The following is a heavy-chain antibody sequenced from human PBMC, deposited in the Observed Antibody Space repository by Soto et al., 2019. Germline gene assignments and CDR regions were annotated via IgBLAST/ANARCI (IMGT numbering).Heavy chain of an antibody. J-gene: IGHJ6*02. D-gene: IGHD2-2*02. Sequence: EVQLVESGGGLVKPGGSLRLSCAASGFTFSSYSMNWVRQAPGKGLEWVSSISSSSSYIYYADSVKGRFTISRDNAKNSLYLQMNSLRAEDTAVYYCASYQLLYGDGKMGYYYYGMDVWGQGTTVTVSS. V-gene: IGHV3-21*01. CDR2: ISSSSSYI. CDR1: GFTFSSYS. CDR3: ASYQLLYGDGKMGYYYYGMDV.